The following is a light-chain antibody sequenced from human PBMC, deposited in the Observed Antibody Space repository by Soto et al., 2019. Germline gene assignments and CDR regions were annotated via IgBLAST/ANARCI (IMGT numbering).Light chain of an antibody. CDR3: SSYTSSSTPLV. V-gene: IGLV2-14*01. Sequence: QSALTQPASVSGSPGQSITISCTGTSSDVGGYTYVSWYQQHPGKAPKLMIYDVSNRPSGVSNRSSGSKSGNTASLTISGLQAEDEADYSCSSYTSSSTPLVFGTGTKVTVL. J-gene: IGLJ1*01. CDR2: DVS. CDR1: SSDVGGYTY.